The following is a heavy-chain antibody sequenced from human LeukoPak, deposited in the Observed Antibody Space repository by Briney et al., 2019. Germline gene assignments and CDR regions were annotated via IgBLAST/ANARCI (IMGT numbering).Heavy chain of an antibody. CDR3: AREGTGGVFDY. V-gene: IGHV1-3*03. CDR2: INAGNGNT. CDR1: GYTFTSYA. Sequence: GASVKVSCKASGYTFTSYAMHWVRQAPGQRLEWMGWINAGNGNTKYSQEFQGRVTITRDTSTSTVYMELSSLRSEDTAVYYCAREGTGGVFDYWGQGTLVTVSS. D-gene: IGHD3-10*01. J-gene: IGHJ4*02.